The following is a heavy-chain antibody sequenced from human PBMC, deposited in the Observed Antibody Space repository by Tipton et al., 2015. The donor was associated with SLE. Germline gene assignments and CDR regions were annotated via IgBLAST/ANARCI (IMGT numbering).Heavy chain of an antibody. CDR1: GFTFRSYA. D-gene: IGHD2-15*01. CDR2: ISGSGVNT. J-gene: IGHJ6*02. Sequence: SLRLSCAASGFTFRSYAMNWVRQAPGKGLEWVSGISGSGVNTHYAEYVMGRFTISRDNSKNTLYVQMNSLRDEDTAAYYCVKGADTMVYYQGMDVWGQGTTVTVSS. CDR3: VKGADTMVYYQGMDV. V-gene: IGHV3-23*01.